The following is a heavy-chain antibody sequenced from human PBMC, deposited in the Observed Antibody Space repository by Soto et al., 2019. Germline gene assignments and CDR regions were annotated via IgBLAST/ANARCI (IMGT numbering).Heavy chain of an antibody. V-gene: IGHV4-39*01. D-gene: IGHD3-3*01. Sequence: SETLSLTCTVSGGSISSSSYYWGWIRQPPGKGLEWIGSIYYSGSTYYNPSLKSRVTISVDTSKNRFSLKLSSVTAADTAVYYCARRLYEAFDIWGQGTMVTVSS. CDR1: GGSISSSSYY. CDR3: ARRLYEAFDI. CDR2: IYYSGST. J-gene: IGHJ3*02.